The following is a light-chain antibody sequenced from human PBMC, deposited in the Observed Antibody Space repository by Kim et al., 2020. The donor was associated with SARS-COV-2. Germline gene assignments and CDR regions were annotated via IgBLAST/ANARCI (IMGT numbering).Light chain of an antibody. V-gene: IGLV7-46*01. CDR2: DTS. CDR3: LLSYTGVVV. J-gene: IGLJ2*01. CDR1: TGAVTSTHY. Sequence: GGTVTLPCGSSTGAVTSTHYPYWFQQKPGQAPMTLIYDTSNRYSWAPARFSGSLLGGKAALTLSGAQPEDEADYYCLLSYTGVVVFGGGTKVTVL.